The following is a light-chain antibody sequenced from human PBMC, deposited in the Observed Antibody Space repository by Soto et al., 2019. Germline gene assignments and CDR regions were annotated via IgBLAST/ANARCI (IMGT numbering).Light chain of an antibody. CDR2: VAS. CDR3: QQYVSAVT. CDR1: QSVDSSF. V-gene: IGKV3-20*01. J-gene: IGKJ1*01. Sequence: EIVLTQSPGSLSLSPGERATLSCRASQSVDSSFFPWYQKKPGQAPRLLIYVASKRATGIPDRFSGSGSGTDFTLSISRLEPEDFAVYYCQQYVSAVTFGQGTKGEIK.